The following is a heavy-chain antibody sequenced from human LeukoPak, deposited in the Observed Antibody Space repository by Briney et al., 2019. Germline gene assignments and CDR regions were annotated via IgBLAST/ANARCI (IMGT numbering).Heavy chain of an antibody. Sequence: PSETLSLTCTVSGGSISSSSYYWGWIRQPPGKGLEWIGSIYYSGSTYYNPSLKSRVTVSADTSKNQFSLKLSSVTAADTAVYYCASGYYSDGSGYSPADYWGQGTRVTVSS. CDR1: GGSISSSSYY. D-gene: IGHD3-22*01. V-gene: IGHV4-39*01. CDR2: IYYSGST. J-gene: IGHJ4*02. CDR3: ASGYYSDGSGYSPADY.